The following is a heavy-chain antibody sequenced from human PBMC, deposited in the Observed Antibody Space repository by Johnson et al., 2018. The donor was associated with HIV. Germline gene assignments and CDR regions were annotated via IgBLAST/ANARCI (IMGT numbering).Heavy chain of an antibody. CDR2: ISGSGGST. CDR3: AKDLGVAADPDAFDI. Sequence: VQLVESGGGVVQPGRSLRLSCAASGFTFSSYAMHWVRQAPGKGLEWVSAISGSGGSTYYADSVKGRFTISSDNSKNTLYLQMNSLRAEDTAVYYCAKDLGVAADPDAFDIWGQGTMVTVSS. D-gene: IGHD6-13*01. CDR1: GFTFSSYA. V-gene: IGHV3-23*04. J-gene: IGHJ3*02.